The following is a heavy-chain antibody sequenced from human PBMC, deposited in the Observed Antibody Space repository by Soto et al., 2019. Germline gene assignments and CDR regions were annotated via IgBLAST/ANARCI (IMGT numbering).Heavy chain of an antibody. J-gene: IGHJ6*02. CDR3: ARRKTGDLYYYYYGMDV. CDR2: IYYSGST. D-gene: IGHD2-21*02. Sequence: SETLSLTCTVSGGSISSSSYYWGSIRQPPGKGLEWIGSIYYSGSTYYNPSLKSRVTISVDTSKNQFSLKLSSVTAADTAVYYCARRKTGDLYYYYYGMDVWGQGTTVTVSS. CDR1: GGSISSSSYY. V-gene: IGHV4-39*01.